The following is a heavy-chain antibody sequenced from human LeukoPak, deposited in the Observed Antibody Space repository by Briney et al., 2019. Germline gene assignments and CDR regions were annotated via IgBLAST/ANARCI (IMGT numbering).Heavy chain of an antibody. D-gene: IGHD3-3*01. V-gene: IGHV7-4-1*02. CDR3: ARNAGFLEWFLNWFDP. CDR2: INTNTGNP. Sequence: ASVKVSCKASGYTFTSYAMNWVRQAPGQGLEWMGWINTNTGNPTYAQGLTGRFVFSLDTSVSTAYLQISSLKAEDTAVYYCARNAGFLEWFLNWFDPWGQGTLVTVSS. CDR1: GYTFTSYA. J-gene: IGHJ5*02.